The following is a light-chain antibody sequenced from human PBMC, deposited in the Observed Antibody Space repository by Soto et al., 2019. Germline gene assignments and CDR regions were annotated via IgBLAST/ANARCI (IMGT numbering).Light chain of an antibody. CDR1: QSISSW. CDR2: DAS. Sequence: DIQMTQSPSTLSASVGDRVTITCRASQSISSWLAWYQQKPGKAPKLLIYDASSLESGVPSGFSGSGSGTEFTLTISSLQPDDFATYYCQQYNSYSYTFGQWTRLEIK. CDR3: QQYNSYSYT. J-gene: IGKJ5*01. V-gene: IGKV1-5*01.